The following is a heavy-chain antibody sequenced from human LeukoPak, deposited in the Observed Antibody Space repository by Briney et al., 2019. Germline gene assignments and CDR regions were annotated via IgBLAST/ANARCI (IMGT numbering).Heavy chain of an antibody. CDR1: GFTFSTYS. J-gene: IGHJ4*02. CDR3: VRDRGTYRPIDY. Sequence: GGSLRLSCAASGFTFSTYSMNWVRQAPGKGLEWVSFISSSSTTIYYADSVKGRFTISRDNAQNSLYLQMNSLRAEDTAIYYCVRDRGTYRPIDYWGQGTLVTVSS. CDR2: ISSSSTTI. V-gene: IGHV3-48*04. D-gene: IGHD1-26*01.